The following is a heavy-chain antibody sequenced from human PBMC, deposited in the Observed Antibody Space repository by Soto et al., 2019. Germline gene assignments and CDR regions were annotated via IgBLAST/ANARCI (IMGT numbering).Heavy chain of an antibody. Sequence: LXLSCAASGFTFSNYIMSWIRQAPGKGLEWVSSVSSRSSYIFYADSVKGRFTISRDNAKNSLYLQMNSLRAEDTSVYYCARVPGRYCTGGTCYLDAFDIWGQGTMVTVSS. CDR1: GFTFSNYI. J-gene: IGHJ3*02. CDR3: ARVPGRYCTGGTCYLDAFDI. V-gene: IGHV3-21*01. D-gene: IGHD2-15*01. CDR2: VSSRSSYI.